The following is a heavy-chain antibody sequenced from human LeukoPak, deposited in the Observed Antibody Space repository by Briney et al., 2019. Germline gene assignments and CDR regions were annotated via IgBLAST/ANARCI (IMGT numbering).Heavy chain of an antibody. CDR2: ISYDGSNK. D-gene: IGHD2-2*01. V-gene: IGHV3-30*04. CDR1: GFTFSSYA. J-gene: IGHJ6*03. Sequence: GGSLRLSCAASGFTFSSYAMHWVRQAPGKGLEWVAVISYDGSNKYYADSVKGRFTISRDNSKNTLYLQMNSLRAEDTAVYYCARARGYCSSTSCYLAYYMDVWGKGTTVTVSS. CDR3: ARARGYCSSTSCYLAYYMDV.